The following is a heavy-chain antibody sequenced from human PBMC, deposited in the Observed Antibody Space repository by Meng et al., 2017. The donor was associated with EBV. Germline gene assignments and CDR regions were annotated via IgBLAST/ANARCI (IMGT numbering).Heavy chain of an antibody. J-gene: IGHJ5*02. D-gene: IGHD6-13*01. CDR1: GYTLTSYY. CDR3: ARNGIAAWGWFDP. CDR2: INPSGGST. Sequence: QWRLVKAGAEVKKPGASWKVSCKASGYTLTSYYMHWVRQAPGQGLEWMGIINPSGGSTSYAQKFQGRVTMTRDTSTSTVYMELSSLRPEDTAVYYCARNGIAAWGWFDPWGQGTLVTVSS. V-gene: IGHV1-46*01.